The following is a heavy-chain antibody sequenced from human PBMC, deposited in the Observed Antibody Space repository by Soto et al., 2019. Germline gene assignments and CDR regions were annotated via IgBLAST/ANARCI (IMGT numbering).Heavy chain of an antibody. V-gene: IGHV1-2*02. D-gene: IGHD5-12*01. CDR3: ARTSRVGVIVATTLFDY. J-gene: IGHJ4*02. CDR1: GYTFTGYY. Sequence: GASVKVSCKASGYTFTGYYMHWVRQAPGQGLEWMGWINPNSGGPNYAQKFQGRVTMTRDTSISTAYMELSRLRSDDTAVYYCARTSRVGVIVATTLFDYWGQGTLVTVSS. CDR2: INPNSGGP.